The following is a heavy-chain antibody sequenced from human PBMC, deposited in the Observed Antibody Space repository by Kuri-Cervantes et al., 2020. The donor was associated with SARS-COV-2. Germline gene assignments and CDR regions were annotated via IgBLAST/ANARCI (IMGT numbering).Heavy chain of an antibody. CDR2: INPNSGGT. CDR1: GYTFTGYY. CDR3: ARDGFRSSGWPRGGGMDV. J-gene: IGHJ6*02. D-gene: IGHD6-19*01. Sequence: ASVKVSCKASGYTFTGYYMHWVRQAPGQGLEWMGWINPNSGGTNYAQKFQGWVTMTRDTSISTAYMELSRLRSDDTAVYYCARDGFRSSGWPRGGGMDVWGQGTTVTVSS. V-gene: IGHV1-2*04.